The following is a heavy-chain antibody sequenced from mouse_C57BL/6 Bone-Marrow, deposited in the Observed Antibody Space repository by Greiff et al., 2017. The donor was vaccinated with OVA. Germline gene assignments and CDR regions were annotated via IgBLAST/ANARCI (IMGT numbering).Heavy chain of an antibody. CDR1: GYAFTNYL. V-gene: IGHV1-54*01. CDR3: ARRYSNSDYAMDY. CDR2: INPGSGGT. D-gene: IGHD2-5*01. Sequence: QVQLQQSGAELVRPGTSVKVSCKASGYAFTNYLIEWVKQRPGQGLEWIGVINPGSGGTNYNEKFKGKATLTADKSSSTAYMQLSSLTSEDSAVYFGARRYSNSDYAMDYWGQGTSVTVSS. J-gene: IGHJ4*01.